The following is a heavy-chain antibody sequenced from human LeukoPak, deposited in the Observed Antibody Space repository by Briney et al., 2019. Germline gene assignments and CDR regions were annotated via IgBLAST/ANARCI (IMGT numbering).Heavy chain of an antibody. J-gene: IGHJ4*02. D-gene: IGHD2-15*01. CDR2: ISWNSGSI. V-gene: IGHV3-9*01. CDR1: GFTFDDYA. CDR3: AKERERGYCRGGGCYTWYYFDY. Sequence: PGGSLRLSCAASGFTFDDYAMHWVRQAPGKGLEWVSGISWNSGSIGYADSVKGRFTISRDNAKNSLYLQMNRLRADDTALYYCAKERERGYCRGGGCYTWYYFDYWGRGALVTVSS.